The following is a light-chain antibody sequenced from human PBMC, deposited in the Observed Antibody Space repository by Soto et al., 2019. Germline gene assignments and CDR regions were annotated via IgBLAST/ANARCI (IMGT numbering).Light chain of an antibody. Sequence: DIQMTQSPSTLSASVGDRVTITCRASQSISSWLAWYQQKPGKAPKLLIYKTSNLESGVPSRFSGCGSGTEFSLTISSLQPDDFATYYCQQYKSVSLTCGGGTRVEVK. J-gene: IGKJ4*01. V-gene: IGKV1-5*03. CDR3: QQYKSVSLT. CDR2: KTS. CDR1: QSISSW.